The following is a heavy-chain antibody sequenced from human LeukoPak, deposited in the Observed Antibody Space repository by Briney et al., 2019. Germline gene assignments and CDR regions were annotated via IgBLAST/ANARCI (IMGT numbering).Heavy chain of an antibody. D-gene: IGHD3-16*02. CDR1: GLTFSSYS. CDR2: ISGSGGST. V-gene: IGHV3-23*01. CDR3: ATYYDYVWGSYRPGYDY. Sequence: GGSLRLSCAASGLTFSSYSMSWVRQAPGKGLEWVSAISGSGGSTYYADSVKGRFTISRDNSKNTLYLQMNSLRAEDTAVYYCATYYDYVWGSYRPGYDYWGQGTLVTVSS. J-gene: IGHJ4*02.